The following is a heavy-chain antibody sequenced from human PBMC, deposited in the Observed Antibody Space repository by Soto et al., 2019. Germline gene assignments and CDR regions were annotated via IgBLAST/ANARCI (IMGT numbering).Heavy chain of an antibody. CDR3: TRYPDTGGYQFDY. CDR1: GFAFSGSS. Sequence: EVQLVESGGGLVQPGGSLKLSCAGSGFAFSGSSVHWVRQASGRGLEWVGRIRSKSNNYAIAYVASVKGRFTISRDDSKNTAYLQMDSVKSEDTAVYYCTRYPDTGGYQFDYWGQGTLVTVSS. V-gene: IGHV3-73*02. D-gene: IGHD3-22*01. J-gene: IGHJ4*02. CDR2: IRSKSNNYAI.